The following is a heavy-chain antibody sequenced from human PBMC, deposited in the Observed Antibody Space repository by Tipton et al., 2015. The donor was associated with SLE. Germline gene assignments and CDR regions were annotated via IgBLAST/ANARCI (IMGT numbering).Heavy chain of an antibody. V-gene: IGHV4-59*01. D-gene: IGHD3-3*01. Sequence: TLSLTCTVSGGSISGYYWTWIRQPPGKGLEWIGHIYYSGSYYSGSTNYNPSLKSRVTISEDTSKDQFSLKLTAVTAADTAVYYFARNLRGDGVVVGLDHYYMDVWGKGPTVVVSS. CDR2: IYYSGSYYSGST. J-gene: IGHJ6*03. CDR1: GGSISGYY. CDR3: ARNLRGDGVVVGLDHYYMDV.